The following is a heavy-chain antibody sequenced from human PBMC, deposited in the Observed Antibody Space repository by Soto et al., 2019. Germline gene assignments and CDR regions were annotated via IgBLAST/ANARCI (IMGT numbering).Heavy chain of an antibody. J-gene: IGHJ4*02. CDR1: DYTFTSYG. CDR3: ARDRIYDSSGTDDY. Sequence: ASVKVSCKASDYTFTSYGISWVRQAPGQGLEWMGWISAYNGNTNYAQKLQGRVTMTTDTSTSTAYMELRSLRSDDTAVYYCARDRIYDSSGTDDYWGQGNLVTVSS. D-gene: IGHD3-22*01. V-gene: IGHV1-18*04. CDR2: ISAYNGNT.